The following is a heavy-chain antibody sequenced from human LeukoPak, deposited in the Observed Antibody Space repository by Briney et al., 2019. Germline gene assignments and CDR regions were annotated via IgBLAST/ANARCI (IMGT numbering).Heavy chain of an antibody. J-gene: IGHJ4*02. CDR2: ISGNGHDT. Sequence: PGGSLRLSCAASGFTFSSYAMSWVRQTPGKGLEWVSVISGNGHDTFYIDSVKGRFTISRDNSMNTLYLQMNSLGVEDTALYYCARDRVPGTSPKMDSWGQGTLVTVSS. CDR3: ARDRVPGTSPKMDS. V-gene: IGHV3-23*01. D-gene: IGHD1-7*01. CDR1: GFTFSSYA.